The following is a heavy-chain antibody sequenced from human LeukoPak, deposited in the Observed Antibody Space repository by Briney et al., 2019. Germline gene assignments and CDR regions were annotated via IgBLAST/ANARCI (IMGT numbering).Heavy chain of an antibody. D-gene: IGHD3-10*01. CDR1: GFTVSSNY. J-gene: IGHJ4*02. CDR3: ARSRNYYGPGD. Sequence: GGSLRLSCAASGFTVSSNYMSWVRQAPGKGLEWVSVIYSGGSTYYADSVKGRFTISRDNSKNTLYLQMNSLRAEDTAVYYCARSRNYYGPGDWGQGTLITVSS. V-gene: IGHV3-66*01. CDR2: IYSGGST.